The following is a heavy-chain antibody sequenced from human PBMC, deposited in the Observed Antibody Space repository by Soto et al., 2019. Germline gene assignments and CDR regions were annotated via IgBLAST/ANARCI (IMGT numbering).Heavy chain of an antibody. CDR1: GFSLSTSGVG. D-gene: IGHD3-22*01. CDR3: AHGSGYYRPLGY. CDR2: IYWNDDK. V-gene: IGHV2-5*01. Sequence: VSGPTLVNPTQTLTLTCTFSGFSLSTSGVGVGWIRQPPGKALEWLALIYWNDDKRYSPSLKSRLTITKDTSKSQVVLTMTNMDPVDTATYYCAHGSGYYRPLGYWGQGTLVTVSS. J-gene: IGHJ4*02.